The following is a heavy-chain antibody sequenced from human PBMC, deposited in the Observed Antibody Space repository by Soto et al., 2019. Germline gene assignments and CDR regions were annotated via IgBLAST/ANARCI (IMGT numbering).Heavy chain of an antibody. J-gene: IGHJ4*02. Sequence: QITLKESGPTLVKPTQTLTLTCTFSGLSLNTRGVGVGWIRQPPGKALEWLALISLDGENRYRPSLKSRLTITNDTSENQVVLTMTNMDPVDTATDYCAHGRGDLLTCHYFFDYWGQGTLVTVSS. CDR1: GLSLNTRGVG. D-gene: IGHD3-9*01. CDR3: AHGRGDLLTCHYFFDY. CDR2: ISLDGEN. V-gene: IGHV2-5*02.